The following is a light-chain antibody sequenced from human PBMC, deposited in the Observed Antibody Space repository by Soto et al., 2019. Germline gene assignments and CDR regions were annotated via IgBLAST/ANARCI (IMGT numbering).Light chain of an antibody. CDR2: SNN. CDR3: AAWDDSLNGPI. Sequence: QPVLTQPPSASGTPGQRVTISCSGSSSNIGSNTVNWYQQLPGTAPKLLIYSNNQRPSGVPDRFSGSKSGTSASLAISGLQSEDEADYYCAAWDDSLNGPIFGTGTKLTVI. J-gene: IGLJ1*01. V-gene: IGLV1-44*01. CDR1: SSNIGSNT.